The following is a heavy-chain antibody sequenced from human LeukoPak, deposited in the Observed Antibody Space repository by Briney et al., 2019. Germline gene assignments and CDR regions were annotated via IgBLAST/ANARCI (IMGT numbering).Heavy chain of an antibody. CDR3: ARDRKAAAGTFHY. CDR2: INAGNGNT. V-gene: IGHV1-3*01. D-gene: IGHD6-13*01. CDR1: GYTFTSYA. J-gene: IGHJ4*02. Sequence: AASVKVSCKASGYTFTSYAMHWVRQAPGQRLEWMGWINAGNGNTKYSQKFQGRVTITRDTSASTAYMELSSLRSEDTAVYYCARDRKAAAGTFHYWGQGTLVTVSS.